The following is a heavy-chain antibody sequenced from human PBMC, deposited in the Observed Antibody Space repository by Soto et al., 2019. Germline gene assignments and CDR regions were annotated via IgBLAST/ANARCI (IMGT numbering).Heavy chain of an antibody. CDR2: INHSGST. V-gene: IGHV4-34*01. D-gene: IGHD6-13*01. CDR3: ARGPFSSSWYSVDYYYYYMDV. J-gene: IGHJ6*03. CDR1: GGSFSGYY. Sequence: SETLSLTCAVYGGSFSGYYWGGIRQPPGKGLEWIGEINHSGSTNYNPSLKSRVTISVDTSKNQFSLKLSSVTAADTAVYYCARGPFSSSWYSVDYYYYYMDVWGKGTMVTVSS.